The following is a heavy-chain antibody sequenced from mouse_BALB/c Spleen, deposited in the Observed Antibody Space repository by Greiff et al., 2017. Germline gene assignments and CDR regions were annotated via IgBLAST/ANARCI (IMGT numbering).Heavy chain of an antibody. CDR3: TGDYDSWFAY. J-gene: IGHJ3*01. CDR2: ISSGGSYT. D-gene: IGHD2-4*01. V-gene: IGHV5-6-4*01. CDR1: GFTFSSYT. Sequence: LMESGGGLVKPGGSLKLSCAASGFTFSSYTMSWVRQTPEKRLEWVATISSGGSYTYYPDSVKGRFTISRDNAKNTLYLQMSSLKSEDTAMYYCTGDYDSWFAYWGQGTLVTVSA.